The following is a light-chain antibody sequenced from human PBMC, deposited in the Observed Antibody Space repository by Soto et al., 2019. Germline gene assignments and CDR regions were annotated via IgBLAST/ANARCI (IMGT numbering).Light chain of an antibody. CDR3: ISYTTANTYV. V-gene: IGLV2-18*02. CDR1: SSDVGSYNR. Sequence: QSVLTQPPSVSGSPGQSVAISCTGTSSDVGSYNRVYWYQQPPGTAPKLMIYDVSNRPSGVPDRFSGSKSGNTASLTISGLQAEDEADYYCISYTTANTYVFGTGTKLTVL. CDR2: DVS. J-gene: IGLJ1*01.